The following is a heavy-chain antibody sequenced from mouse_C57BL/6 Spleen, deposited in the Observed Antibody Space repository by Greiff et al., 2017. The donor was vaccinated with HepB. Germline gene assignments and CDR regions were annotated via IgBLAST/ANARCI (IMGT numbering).Heavy chain of an antibody. D-gene: IGHD1-1*01. Sequence: VQLQQSGAELVRPGASVKLSCTASGFNIKDDYMHWVKQRPEQGLEWIGWIDPENGDTEYASKFQGKATITADTSSNTAYLPLSSLTSEDTAVYYCTTGTTVVPCNVWGTGTTVTVSS. V-gene: IGHV14-4*01. J-gene: IGHJ1*03. CDR3: TTGTTVVPCNV. CDR1: GFNIKDDY. CDR2: IDPENGDT.